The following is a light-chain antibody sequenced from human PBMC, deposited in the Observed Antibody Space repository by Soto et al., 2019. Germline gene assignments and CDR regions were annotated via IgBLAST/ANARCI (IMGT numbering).Light chain of an antibody. CDR1: SSNIGAGYH. Sequence: QSVLTQPPSVSGAPGQRVTISCTGSSSNIGAGYHVHWYQQLPGTATKLLIYANINRPSGVPDRFSGSKSGTSASLAITGLQAEDEADYYCQSYDSSLSSHVVFGGGTQLTVL. CDR3: QSYDSSLSSHVV. J-gene: IGLJ2*01. V-gene: IGLV1-40*01. CDR2: ANI.